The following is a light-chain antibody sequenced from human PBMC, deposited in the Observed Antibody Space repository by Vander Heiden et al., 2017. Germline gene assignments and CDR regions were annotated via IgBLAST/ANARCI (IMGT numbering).Light chain of an antibody. Sequence: DIVMTQSPDSLAVSLGERATINCKSSQSVLYSAKNKSYLAWYQQKPGQPPKLLIYWASTRESGVPDRFSGSGSVTDFTLTISSLQAEDVAVYYCQQYYSTPFTFGPGTKVDIK. CDR2: WAS. J-gene: IGKJ3*01. CDR1: QSVLYSAKNKSY. V-gene: IGKV4-1*01. CDR3: QQYYSTPFT.